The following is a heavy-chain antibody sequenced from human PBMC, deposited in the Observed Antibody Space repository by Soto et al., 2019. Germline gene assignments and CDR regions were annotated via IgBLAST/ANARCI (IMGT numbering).Heavy chain of an antibody. V-gene: IGHV5-51*01. CDR2: IYPGDSDT. D-gene: IGHD6-19*01. J-gene: IGHJ6*02. CDR3: ARQVGHSSGWYFSRMDV. Sequence: PGESLKISCESSGYRFTNSWIAWVRQMPGKGLEWMGIIYPGDSDTTYSPSFQGQVTISADKSISTAYLQWSSLKASDTAMYYCARQVGHSSGWYFSRMDVWGQGTTVTVSS. CDR1: GYRFTNSW.